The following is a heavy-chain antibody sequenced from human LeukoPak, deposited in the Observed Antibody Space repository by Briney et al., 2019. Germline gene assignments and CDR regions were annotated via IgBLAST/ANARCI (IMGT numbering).Heavy chain of an antibody. V-gene: IGHV3-30*02. CDR1: GFTFSSYG. Sequence: PGGSLRLSCAASGFTFSSYGMHWVRQAPGKGLEWVAFIRYDGNNKYYVDSVKGRFTISRDNSKNTLYLQMNSLRAEDTAVYYCAKAPVGPAAIGYYMDVWGKGTTVTVSS. J-gene: IGHJ6*03. CDR3: AKAPVGPAAIGYYMDV. CDR2: IRYDGNNK. D-gene: IGHD2-2*01.